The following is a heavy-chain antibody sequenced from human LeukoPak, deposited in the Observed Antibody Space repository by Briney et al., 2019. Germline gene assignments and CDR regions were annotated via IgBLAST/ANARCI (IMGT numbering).Heavy chain of an antibody. CDR1: GYSFTSYW. Sequence: GESLKISCKSSGYSFTSYWIAWVRQMPGKGLEWMGILYPGDSDTRYSPSFQGQVTISADRSITTAYLQWSSLKASDTAIYYCARRESTGYYHPFDYWGQGTLVTVSS. CDR2: LYPGDSDT. J-gene: IGHJ4*02. CDR3: ARRESTGYYHPFDY. D-gene: IGHD3-9*01. V-gene: IGHV5-51*01.